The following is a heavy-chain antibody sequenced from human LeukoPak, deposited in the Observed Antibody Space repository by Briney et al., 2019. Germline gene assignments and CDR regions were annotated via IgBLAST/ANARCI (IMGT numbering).Heavy chain of an antibody. CDR1: GGTFSSYA. CDR2: IIPIFGTA. D-gene: IGHD3-22*01. Sequence: GASVKVSCKASGGTFSSYAISWVRQAPGQGLEWMGGIIPIFGTANYAQKFQGRVTITADESTSTAYMELSSLRSEDTAVYYCARWEYYYDTHYYYYYYGMDVWGQGTTVTVSS. J-gene: IGHJ6*02. V-gene: IGHV1-69*13. CDR3: ARWEYYYDTHYYYYYYGMDV.